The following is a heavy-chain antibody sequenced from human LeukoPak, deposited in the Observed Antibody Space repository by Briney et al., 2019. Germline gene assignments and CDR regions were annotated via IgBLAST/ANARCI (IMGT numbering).Heavy chain of an antibody. V-gene: IGHV3-48*03. Sequence: GSLRLSCAASGFTFGSYERNWVRQAPGKGLEWVSYISSSGSTIYYADSVKGRFTISRDNAKNSLYLQMNSLRAEDTAVYFCARGGNWGSFDAFDIWGQGTMVTVSS. J-gene: IGHJ3*02. CDR1: GFTFGSYE. D-gene: IGHD7-27*01. CDR2: ISSSGSTI. CDR3: ARGGNWGSFDAFDI.